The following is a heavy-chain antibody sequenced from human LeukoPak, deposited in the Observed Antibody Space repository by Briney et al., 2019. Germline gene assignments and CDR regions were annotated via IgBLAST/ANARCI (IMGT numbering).Heavy chain of an antibody. CDR3: ARDPITMVRGEWYYGMDV. CDR1: GFTVSSNY. J-gene: IGHJ6*02. V-gene: IGHV3-66*01. Sequence: GGSLRLSCAASGFTVSSNYMSWVRQAPGKGLEWVSVIYSGGSTYYADSVKGRFTISRDNSKNTLYPQMNSLRAEDTAVYYCARDPITMVRGEWYYGMDVWGQGTTVTVSS. CDR2: IYSGGST. D-gene: IGHD3-10*01.